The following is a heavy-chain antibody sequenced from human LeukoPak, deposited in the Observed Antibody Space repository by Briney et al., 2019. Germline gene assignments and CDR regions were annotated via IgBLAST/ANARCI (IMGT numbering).Heavy chain of an antibody. V-gene: IGHV3-7*04. CDR1: GFTFSSYA. D-gene: IGHD6-13*01. J-gene: IGHJ3*02. Sequence: GGSLRLSCAASGFTFSSYAMSWVRQAPGKGLEWVANIKQDGSEKYYVDSVKGRFTISRDNAKNSLYLQMNSLRAEDTAVYYCARDRRGSSWYVHDAFDIWGQGTMVTVSS. CDR3: ARDRRGSSWYVHDAFDI. CDR2: IKQDGSEK.